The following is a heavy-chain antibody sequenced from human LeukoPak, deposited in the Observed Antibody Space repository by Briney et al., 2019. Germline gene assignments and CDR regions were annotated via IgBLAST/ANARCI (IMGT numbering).Heavy chain of an antibody. V-gene: IGHV3-21*01. J-gene: IGHJ4*02. Sequence: GGSLRLSCAASGLTFSSYSFNWVRQAPGKGLEGVSSITPTSSYIYYADSVKGRFTISRDNAKNSLYLQMNSLRAEDTAVYYCARLRRNNDNSGYYYYYDYWGQGTLVTVSS. D-gene: IGHD3-22*01. CDR2: ITPTSSYI. CDR1: GLTFSSYS. CDR3: ARLRRNNDNSGYYYYYDY.